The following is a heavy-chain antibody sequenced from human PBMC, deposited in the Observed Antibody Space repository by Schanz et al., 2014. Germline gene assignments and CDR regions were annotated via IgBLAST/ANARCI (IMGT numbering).Heavy chain of an antibody. D-gene: IGHD3-22*01. J-gene: IGHJ3*02. Sequence: QVQLVQSGAEVKKPGSSVKVSCKASGGTFSSYAFSWVRQAPGQGLEWMGKIIPILGMENYAQKLQGRVTINADISTSTAYMDLSSLRSDDTAVYYCARDIQYHYDTSGPVGAFDIWGQGTVVTVSS. V-gene: IGHV1-69*04. CDR1: GGTFSSYA. CDR3: ARDIQYHYDTSGPVGAFDI. CDR2: IIPILGME.